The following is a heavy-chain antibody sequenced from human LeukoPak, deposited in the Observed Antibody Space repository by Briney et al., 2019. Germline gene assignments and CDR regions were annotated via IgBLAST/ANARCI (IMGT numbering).Heavy chain of an antibody. J-gene: IGHJ5*02. CDR3: AIQKMDGPDH. V-gene: IGHV4-39*01. CDR2: IYYSGST. Sequence: SETLSLTCTVSGGSISSSSYYWGWIRQPPGKGLEWIGSIYYSGSTYYNPSLKSRVTIFVDTSKNQFSLKLSSVTAADTAVYYCAIQKMDGPDHWGQGTLVTVSS. D-gene: IGHD2-8*01. CDR1: GGSISSSSYY.